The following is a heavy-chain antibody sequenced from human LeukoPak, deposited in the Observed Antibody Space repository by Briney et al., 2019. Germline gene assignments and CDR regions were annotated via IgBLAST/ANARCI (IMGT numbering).Heavy chain of an antibody. CDR1: GFTFSSYA. J-gene: IGHJ3*02. Sequence: PGGSLRLSCAASGFTFSSYAMSWVRQAPGKGLEWVSAISGSGGSTYYADSVKGRFTISRDNSKNTLYLQMNSLRAEDTALYYCAKHYGDYVGSFDIWGQGTMVTVSS. CDR3: AKHYGDYVGSFDI. CDR2: ISGSGGST. V-gene: IGHV3-23*01. D-gene: IGHD4-17*01.